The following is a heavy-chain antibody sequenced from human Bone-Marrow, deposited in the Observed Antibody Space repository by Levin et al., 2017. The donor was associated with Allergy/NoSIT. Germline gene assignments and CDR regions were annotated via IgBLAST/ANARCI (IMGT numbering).Heavy chain of an antibody. CDR2: INQDGSEK. J-gene: IGHJ3*02. Sequence: GGSLRLSCAASGFTLSSYWMSWVRQAPGKGLEWVANINQDGSEKVYVDSVKGRFAISRDNAKNSLFLQMNSLRAEDTATYYCARYCTSRTCLPGGFDIWGQGTMITVSS. V-gene: IGHV3-7*01. D-gene: IGHD2-2*01. CDR1: GFTLSSYW. CDR3: ARYCTSRTCLPGGFDI.